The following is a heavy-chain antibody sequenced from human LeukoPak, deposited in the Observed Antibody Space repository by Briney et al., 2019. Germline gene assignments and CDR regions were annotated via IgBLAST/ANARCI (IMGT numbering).Heavy chain of an antibody. J-gene: IGHJ3*02. V-gene: IGHV4-4*07. CDR3: ARDYSLGTTNAFDI. CDR2: IYTTGST. D-gene: IGHD1-7*01. Sequence: PSETLSLTCAASGGSISNYYWSWIRQPAGKGLEWIGRIYTTGSTNYNPSLKSRVAMSVDTSENQFSLKLTSVAAADTALYYCARDYSLGTTNAFDIWGQGTMVTVSS. CDR1: GGSISNYY.